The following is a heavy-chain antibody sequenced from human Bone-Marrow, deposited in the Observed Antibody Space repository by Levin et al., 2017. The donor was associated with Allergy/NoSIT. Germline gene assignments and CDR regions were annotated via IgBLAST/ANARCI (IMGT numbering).Heavy chain of an antibody. D-gene: IGHD3-10*01. CDR1: GFTFSSYA. Sequence: GGSLRLSCSASGFTFSSYAMHWVRQAPGKGLEYVSAISSNGGSTYYADSVKGRFTISRDNSKNTLYLQMSSLRAEDTAVYYCVKGIRGDAFDIWGQGTMVTVSS. V-gene: IGHV3-64D*06. CDR2: ISSNGGST. CDR3: VKGIRGDAFDI. J-gene: IGHJ3*02.